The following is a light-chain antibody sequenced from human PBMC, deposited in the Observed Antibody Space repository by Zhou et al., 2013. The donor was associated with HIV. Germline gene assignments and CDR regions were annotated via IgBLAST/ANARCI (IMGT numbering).Light chain of an antibody. Sequence: EIVLTQSPATLPLSPGETATLSCRASQSVDTSLAWYQQKPGQAPRLLIYDASIRVTGIPVRFSGSGSGTDFTLTISSLEPEDFAVYYCQQYGSSPWTFGQGTKVEIK. V-gene: IGKV3-11*01. CDR1: QSVDTS. J-gene: IGKJ1*01. CDR3: QQYGSSPWT. CDR2: DAS.